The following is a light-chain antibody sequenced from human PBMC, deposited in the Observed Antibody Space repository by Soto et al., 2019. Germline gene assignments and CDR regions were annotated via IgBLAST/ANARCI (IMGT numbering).Light chain of an antibody. Sequence: QSVLTQPPSASGTPGQRVTMSCSGSGSNIGPNYVYWFQQFPGTAPKLLIYNNDQRPSGVPDRFSGSKSGTSASLDISGLRSEDEADYYCAAWDDSMSGGVFGGGTKLTVL. CDR2: NND. CDR1: GSNIGPNY. J-gene: IGLJ3*02. V-gene: IGLV1-47*02. CDR3: AAWDDSMSGGV.